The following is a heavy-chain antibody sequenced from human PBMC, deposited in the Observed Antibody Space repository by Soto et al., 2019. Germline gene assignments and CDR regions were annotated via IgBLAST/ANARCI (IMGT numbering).Heavy chain of an antibody. CDR2: IYHSGST. Sequence: QLQLQESGSGLVKPSQTLSITCAVSGCSISSGGYSWSWVRQPPGKGLEWIGYIYHSGSTYYNPSLKSRVTIAVDRSKNQFALKLSSVNAADTAVYYCARFPSPWGQGTLVTVSS. V-gene: IGHV4-30-2*01. CDR1: GCSISSGGYS. J-gene: IGHJ5*02. CDR3: ARFPSP.